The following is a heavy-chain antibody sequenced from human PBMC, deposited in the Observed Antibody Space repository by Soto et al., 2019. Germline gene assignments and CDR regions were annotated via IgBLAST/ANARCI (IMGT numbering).Heavy chain of an antibody. V-gene: IGHV4-59*08. J-gene: IGHJ4*02. Sequence: SETLSLTYTVSGGSISSYYWSWIRQPPGKGLEWIGYIYYSGSTNYNPSLKSRVTISVDTSKNQFSLKLSSVTAADTAVYYCARHLGYYDILTGYYNGGLFDYWGQGTLVTVSS. CDR2: IYYSGST. CDR1: GGSISSYY. CDR3: ARHLGYYDILTGYYNGGLFDY. D-gene: IGHD3-9*01.